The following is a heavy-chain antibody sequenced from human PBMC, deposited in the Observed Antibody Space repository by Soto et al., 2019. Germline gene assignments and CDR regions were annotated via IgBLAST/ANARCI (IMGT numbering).Heavy chain of an antibody. CDR3: AKAYETTALDS. CDR1: GFSFAYYG. V-gene: IGHV3-30*18. CDR2: ISYDGTEK. Sequence: QVQLVESGGGVVQPGRSLRLSCAASGFSFAYYGMHWVRQAPGKGLEWVAVISYDGTEKYYEDSVKGRFTISRDNTKNSLDLQMNSLRGEDTALYFGAKAYETTALDSWGQGTLVTVSS. D-gene: IGHD4-17*01. J-gene: IGHJ4*02.